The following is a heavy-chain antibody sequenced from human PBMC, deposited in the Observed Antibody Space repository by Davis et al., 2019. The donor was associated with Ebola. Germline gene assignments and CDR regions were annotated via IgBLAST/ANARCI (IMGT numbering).Heavy chain of an antibody. J-gene: IGHJ4*02. V-gene: IGHV1-46*01. Sequence: NFQGRVTMTRDTSTSTVYMELSSLRSEDTAVYYCAREVGENDYWGQGTLVTVSS. CDR3: AREVGENDY.